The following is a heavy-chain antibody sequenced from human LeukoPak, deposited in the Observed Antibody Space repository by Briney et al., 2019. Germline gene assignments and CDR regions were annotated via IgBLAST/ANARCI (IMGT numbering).Heavy chain of an antibody. CDR3: ARAPYYYDSSGPAFDY. V-gene: IGHV4-30-4*01. D-gene: IGHD3-22*01. CDR1: GGSISSGDYS. Sequence: SETLSLTCTVSGGSISSGDYSWSWIRQPPGKGLEWIGYIYYSGSTYYNPSLKSRVTISVDTSKNQFSLKLSSVTAADTAVYYCARAPYYYDSSGPAFDYWGQGTLVTVSS. J-gene: IGHJ4*02. CDR2: IYYSGST.